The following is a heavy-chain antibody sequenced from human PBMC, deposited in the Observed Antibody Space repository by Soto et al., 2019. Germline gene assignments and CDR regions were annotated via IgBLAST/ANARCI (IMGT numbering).Heavy chain of an antibody. V-gene: IGHV3-64*01. CDR1: GFTFSSYS. D-gene: IGHD6-19*01. CDR2: ISSNGGST. Sequence: PGGSLRLSCAASGFTFSSYSMRWVRQAPGKGLEYVSAISSNGGSTYYANSVKGRFTISRDNSKNTLYLQMGSLRAEDMAVYYCARDLYTDRIAVAVCWGQGILVTVSS. CDR3: ARDLYTDRIAVAVC. J-gene: IGHJ4*02.